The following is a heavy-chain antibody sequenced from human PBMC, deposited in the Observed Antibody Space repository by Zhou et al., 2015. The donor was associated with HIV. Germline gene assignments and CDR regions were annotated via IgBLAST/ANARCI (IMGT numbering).Heavy chain of an antibody. CDR3: ARVAGEYCSSTSCYAEKNYYYYYYMDV. V-gene: IGHV1-8*01. D-gene: IGHD2-2*01. J-gene: IGHJ6*03. CDR1: GYTFTSYD. Sequence: QVQLVQSGAEVKKPGASVKVSCKASGYTFTSYDINWVRQATGQGLEWMGWMNPNSGNTGYAQKFQGRVTMTRNTSISTAYMELSSLRSEDTAVYYCARVAGEYCSSTSCYAEKNYYYYYYMDVWGERDRRSPSP. CDR2: MNPNSGNT.